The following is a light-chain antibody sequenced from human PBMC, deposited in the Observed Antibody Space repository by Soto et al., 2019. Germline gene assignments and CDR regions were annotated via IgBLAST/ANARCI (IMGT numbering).Light chain of an antibody. CDR2: GAS. CDR1: QSVSSSY. Sequence: ELVFTHSPGTLSLSPGERATLSCRASQSVSSSYLAWYQQKPGQAPRLLIYGASSRATGIPDRFSGSGSGTDFTLTISRLEPEDFAVYYCQQYGSSPLTFGGGTKVDIK. V-gene: IGKV3-20*01. J-gene: IGKJ4*01. CDR3: QQYGSSPLT.